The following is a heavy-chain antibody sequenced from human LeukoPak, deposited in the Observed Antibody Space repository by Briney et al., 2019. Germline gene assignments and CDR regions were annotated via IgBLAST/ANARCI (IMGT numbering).Heavy chain of an antibody. Sequence: SETLSLTCSVSGGSLISGSYYWSWIRQPAGNGLEWTGRIYTSGSTNYNPSLKSRLTISLDTSENHFSLKLRSVTAAHTAVYYCVRVKTGGYYNYWGQGTLVSVSS. CDR2: IYTSGST. V-gene: IGHV4-61*02. CDR1: GGSLISGSYY. CDR3: VRVKTGGYYNY. D-gene: IGHD3-22*01. J-gene: IGHJ4*02.